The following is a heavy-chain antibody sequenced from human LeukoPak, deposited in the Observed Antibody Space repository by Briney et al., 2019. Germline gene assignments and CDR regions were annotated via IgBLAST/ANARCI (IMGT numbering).Heavy chain of an antibody. CDR1: GFTFSSYS. CDR3: ARLYYDSSGYPGPFDY. J-gene: IGHJ4*02. D-gene: IGHD3-22*01. V-gene: IGHV3-21*01. Sequence: GGSLRLSCAASGFTFSSYSMNWVRQAPGKGLEWVSSISSSSSYIYYADSVKGRFTISRDNAKNSLYLQMNSLRAEDTAVYYCARLYYDSSGYPGPFDYWGQGTLVTVSS. CDR2: ISSSSSYI.